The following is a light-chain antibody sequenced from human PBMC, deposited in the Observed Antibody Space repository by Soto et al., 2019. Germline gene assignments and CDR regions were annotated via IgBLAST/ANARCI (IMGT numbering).Light chain of an antibody. CDR1: QTISRNY. Sequence: IVLTQSPGTLSLSPGERVTLSCRASQTISRNYLAWYQQKPGLAPRLIMYHGSRRAAGTPDRFSGSGSGTDFSLTISRLEPEDFAVYYCQQYGSSPPYTFGQGTKLEIK. CDR3: QQYGSSPPYT. CDR2: HGS. J-gene: IGKJ2*01. V-gene: IGKV3-20*01.